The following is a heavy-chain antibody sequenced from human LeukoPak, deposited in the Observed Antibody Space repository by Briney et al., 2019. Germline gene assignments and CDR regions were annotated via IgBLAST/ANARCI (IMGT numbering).Heavy chain of an antibody. D-gene: IGHD1-26*01. Sequence: GGSLRLSCAASGFTFSSYSMNWVRQAPGKGLEWVSSISSSSSYIYYADSVKGRFTISRDNAKNSLYLQMNSLRADDTAVYYCASLGYWDQVNGYWGQGTLVTVSS. CDR1: GFTFSSYS. J-gene: IGHJ4*02. CDR3: ASLGYWDQVNGY. V-gene: IGHV3-21*04. CDR2: ISSSSSYI.